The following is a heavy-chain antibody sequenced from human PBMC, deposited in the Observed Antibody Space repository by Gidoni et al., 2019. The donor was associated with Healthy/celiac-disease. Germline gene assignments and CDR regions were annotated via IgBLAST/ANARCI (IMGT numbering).Heavy chain of an antibody. CDR2: ISSSSSYI. CDR1: GLTSSTYR. V-gene: IGHV3-21*01. J-gene: IGHJ6*02. Sequence: EVRLVWSAGGLVTPGGSLGPYSASSGLTSSTYRISWVPPAPGKGLVWDSSISSSSSYIYDADYVKRGFTISRDNAKNSLHLQMNSLGAEETAVYYCARGGGENVLLWSGESSYHYGMDVWGQGTTVTVSS. CDR3: ARGGGENVLLWSGESSYHYGMDV. D-gene: IGHD3-10*01.